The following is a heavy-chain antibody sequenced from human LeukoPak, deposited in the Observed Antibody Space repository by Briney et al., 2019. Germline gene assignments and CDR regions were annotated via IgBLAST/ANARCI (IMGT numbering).Heavy chain of an antibody. CDR2: ISSGGSSI. J-gene: IGHJ4*02. V-gene: IGHV3-11*01. CDR3: ARDPSWRFDY. Sequence: GGSLRLSCAASGFTFSDYSMSWIRQAPGKGLEWFSYISSGGSSIYYADSVKGRFTISRDNAKNSLYLQMNSLRAEDTAVYYCARDPSWRFDYWGQGTLVTVSS. CDR1: GFTFSDYS.